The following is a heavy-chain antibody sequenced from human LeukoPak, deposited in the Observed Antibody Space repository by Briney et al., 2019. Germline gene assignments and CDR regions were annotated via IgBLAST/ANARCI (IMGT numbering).Heavy chain of an antibody. CDR1: GYTFTGYY. CDR2: INPNSGGT. CDR3: ARGPRVMDAFDI. Sequence: GASVRVSCKASGYTFTGYYMHWVRQAPGQGLEWMGWINPNSGGTNYAQKFQGSVTMTTDTSPSTAYMELSRLRSDDTAVCYCARGPRVMDAFDIWGQGTMVTVSS. D-gene: IGHD2-8*01. V-gene: IGHV1-2*02. J-gene: IGHJ3*02.